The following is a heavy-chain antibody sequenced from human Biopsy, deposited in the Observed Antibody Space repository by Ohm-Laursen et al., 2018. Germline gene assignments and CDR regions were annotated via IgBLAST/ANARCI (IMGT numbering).Heavy chain of an antibody. CDR2: IYNTETT. J-gene: IGHJ2*01. CDR1: GGSISSSTTYY. V-gene: IGHV4-39*01. Sequence: GTLSLTCAVSGGSISSSTTYYWAWLRQPPGKGLEWIGSIYNTETTFYNPSLKSRVTISVATSMNHLSLRLTSVTAADTAVYYCARHAPSYSGSYWRYFDLWGRGTLVTVSS. D-gene: IGHD1-26*01. CDR3: ARHAPSYSGSYWRYFDL.